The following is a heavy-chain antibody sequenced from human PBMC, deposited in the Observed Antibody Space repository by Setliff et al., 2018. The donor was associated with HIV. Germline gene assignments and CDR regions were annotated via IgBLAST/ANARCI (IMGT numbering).Heavy chain of an antibody. J-gene: IGHJ4*02. V-gene: IGHV3-30*04. CDR3: ARGGGPEPEIMLDY. D-gene: IGHD3-16*01. Sequence: GGSLRLSCGVSGFPFSNYAMHWVRKAPGKGLEWVAITSDDGSDKHFADSLKGRFTISRDNSKNTIYLQMNRLKIEDTAIYYCARGGGPEPEIMLDYWGQGTLVTVSS. CDR2: TSDDGSDK. CDR1: GFPFSNYA.